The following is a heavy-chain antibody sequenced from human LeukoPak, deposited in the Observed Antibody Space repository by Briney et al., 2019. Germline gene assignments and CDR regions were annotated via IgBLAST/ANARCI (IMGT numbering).Heavy chain of an antibody. J-gene: IGHJ3*02. D-gene: IGHD5-24*01. CDR3: AREMATIGRGAFDI. CDR1: GFTFSNYA. V-gene: IGHV3-30-3*01. Sequence: GGTLRLSCAASGFTFSNYAMHWVRQAPGKGREWVAVISYDGLNEYYADSVKGRFTISRDNSKNTLYLQMNSLRAEDTAVYYCAREMATIGRGAFDIWGQGTIVTVSS. CDR2: ISYDGLNE.